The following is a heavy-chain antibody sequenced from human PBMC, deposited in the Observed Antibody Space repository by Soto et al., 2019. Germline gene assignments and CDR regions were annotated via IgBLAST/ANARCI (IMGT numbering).Heavy chain of an antibody. CDR2: IWNDGNTN. CDR1: GFTFSIYG. CDR3: ARARSGYDPGVYGMDV. V-gene: IGHV3-33*01. D-gene: IGHD5-12*01. Sequence: GESLRLSCAASGFTFSIYGMHWVRQAPGKGLEWVAAIWNDGNTNYYIDSVKGRFTISRDNSKNTLYLQMNTLRAEDTAVYYCARARSGYDPGVYGMDVWGQGTTVTVSS. J-gene: IGHJ6*02.